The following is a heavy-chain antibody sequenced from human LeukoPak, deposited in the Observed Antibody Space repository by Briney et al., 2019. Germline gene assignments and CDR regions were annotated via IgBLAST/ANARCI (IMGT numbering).Heavy chain of an antibody. CDR2: IYSGGST. Sequence: GGSLRLPCVVSGFTVRSNYMAWVRQAPGKGLDWVSIIYSGGSTYYADSVKGRFTISRDESTNTMFLQMTSMTTEDTAVYYCAREFRYYMDVWGQGTTVTVSS. J-gene: IGHJ6*03. CDR1: GFTVRSNY. CDR3: AREFRYYMDV. V-gene: IGHV3-66*02.